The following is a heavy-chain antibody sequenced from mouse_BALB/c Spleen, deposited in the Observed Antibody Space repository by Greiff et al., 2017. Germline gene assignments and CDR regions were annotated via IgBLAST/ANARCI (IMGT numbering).Heavy chain of an antibody. CDR1: GYAFTNYW. CDR2: IYPGSGNT. CDR3: ARTPITTVVATDYAMDY. V-gene: IGHV1-63*01. D-gene: IGHD1-1*01. J-gene: IGHJ4*01. Sequence: QVQLQQSGAELVRPGTSVKISCKASGYAFTNYWLGWVKQRPGHGLEWIGDIYPGSGNTYYNEKFKGKATLTADKSSSTAYMQLSSLTSEDSAVYFCARTPITTVVATDYAMDYWGQGTSVTVSS.